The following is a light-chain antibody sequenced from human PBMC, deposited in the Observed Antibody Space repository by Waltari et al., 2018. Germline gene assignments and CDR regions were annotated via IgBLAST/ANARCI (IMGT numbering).Light chain of an antibody. CDR3: QHRGTWPLS. Sequence: EIVLTQSPATLSMSPGERATLSCRASQSFNKYLAWYQQRPGQAPRLLTYDASNRATGIPARFSGSVSGTEFTLTISSLEPEDFALYYCQHRGTWPLSFGPGTTV. CDR1: QSFNKY. V-gene: IGKV3-11*01. CDR2: DAS. J-gene: IGKJ3*01.